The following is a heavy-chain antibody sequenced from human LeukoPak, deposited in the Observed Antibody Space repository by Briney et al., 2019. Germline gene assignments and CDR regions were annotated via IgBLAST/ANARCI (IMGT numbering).Heavy chain of an antibody. CDR1: GYTFTSYF. D-gene: IGHD2-15*01. CDR2: MSAYNGNT. CDR3: ASGYCSGGSCYGYYYYGMDV. Sequence: ASVKVSCKASGYTFTSYFINWVRQATGQGLEWMGWMSAYNGNTNYAQKLQGRVTMTTDTSTSTAYMELRSLRSDDTAVYYCASGYCSGGSCYGYYYYGMDVRGQGTTVTVSS. J-gene: IGHJ6*02. V-gene: IGHV1-18*01.